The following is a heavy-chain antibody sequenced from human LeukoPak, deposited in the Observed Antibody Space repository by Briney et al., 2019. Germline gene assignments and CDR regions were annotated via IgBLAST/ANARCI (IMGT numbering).Heavy chain of an antibody. J-gene: IGHJ4*02. Sequence: GGSLRLSCAASGFTYSSFAINWVRQAPGKGLEWVSVITGSGSGADYADSVKGRFTISRDNSKNTLYLQMNSLRAEDTAVYYCARDRNSYGDTYYFDYWGQGTLVTVSS. V-gene: IGHV3-23*01. CDR1: GFTYSSFA. D-gene: IGHD5-18*01. CDR2: ITGSGSGA. CDR3: ARDRNSYGDTYYFDY.